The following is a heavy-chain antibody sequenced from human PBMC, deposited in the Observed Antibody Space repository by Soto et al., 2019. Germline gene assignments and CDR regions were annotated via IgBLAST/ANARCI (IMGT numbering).Heavy chain of an antibody. CDR1: GFTFRTRW. Sequence: EVQLVESGGGLVQPGGSLRLSCAASGFTFRTRWMHWVRQAPGKGLVWVSYINADGSTTNYADSERGRFTISRDNAKNMLYLQMNSLRAADTAVYYCARDNSYDMDVWGQGTKVTVSS. CDR3: ARDNSYDMDV. CDR2: INADGSTT. V-gene: IGHV3-74*01. J-gene: IGHJ6*02. D-gene: IGHD1-20*01.